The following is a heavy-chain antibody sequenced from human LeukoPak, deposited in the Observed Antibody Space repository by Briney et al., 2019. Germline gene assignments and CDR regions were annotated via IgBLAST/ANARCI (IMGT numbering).Heavy chain of an antibody. V-gene: IGHV4-30-2*01. J-gene: IGHJ3*02. CDR1: GGSISSGGYS. CDR2: IYHSGST. CDR3: ARGGPLNAFDI. Sequence: SETLSLTCAVSGGSISSGGYSWSWIRQPPGKGLEWIGYIYHSGSTYYNPSLKSRVTMSVDTSKNQFSLKLSSVTAADTAVYYCARGGPLNAFDIWGQGTMVTVSS.